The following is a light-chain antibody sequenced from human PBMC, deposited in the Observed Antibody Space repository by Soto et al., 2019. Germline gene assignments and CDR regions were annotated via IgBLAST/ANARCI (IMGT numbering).Light chain of an antibody. CDR1: QSVLYSSNNNNY. V-gene: IGKV4-1*01. CDR2: WAS. Sequence: DIVMTQSQDSLAVSLGERATIKCKSSQSVLYSSNNNNYLAWFQQKPGQPPKLLFYWASTRESGVPDRFSGSGSGTDFTLTISSLQAEDVAVYYCQQYYNTPITFGQGTRLEIK. J-gene: IGKJ5*01. CDR3: QQYYNTPIT.